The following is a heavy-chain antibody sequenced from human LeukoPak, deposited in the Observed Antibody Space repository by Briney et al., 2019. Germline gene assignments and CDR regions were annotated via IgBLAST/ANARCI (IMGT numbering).Heavy chain of an antibody. V-gene: IGHV5-51*01. CDR1: GYTFNNYW. D-gene: IGHD2-15*01. CDR3: AKRGYCSGGRCLHFDY. J-gene: IGHJ4*02. Sequence: GESLKISCKGSGYTFNNYWIAWVRQMPGKGLEWMGIIYPGDSETRYSPSFQGQVTISADKSISTAYLQWSSLKASDTAMYYCAKRGYCSGGRCLHFDYWGQGTLVTVSS. CDR2: IYPGDSET.